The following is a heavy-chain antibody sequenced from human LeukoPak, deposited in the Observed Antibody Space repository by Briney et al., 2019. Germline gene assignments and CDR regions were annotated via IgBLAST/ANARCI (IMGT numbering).Heavy chain of an antibody. V-gene: IGHV3-7*01. CDR2: IKQDGSEK. J-gene: IGHJ4*02. D-gene: IGHD3-22*01. CDR3: ASLLFSSGYYWRVDYFDY. Sequence: PGGSLRLSCAASGFTFSSYWMSWVRQAPGKGLEWVANIKQDGSEKYYVDSVKGRFTISRDNAKNSLYLQMSSLRAEDTAVYYCASLLFSSGYYWRVDYFDYWGQGTLVTVSS. CDR1: GFTFSSYW.